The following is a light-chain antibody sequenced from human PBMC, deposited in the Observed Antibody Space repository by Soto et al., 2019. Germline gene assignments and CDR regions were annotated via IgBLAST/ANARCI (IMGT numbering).Light chain of an antibody. V-gene: IGKV3-20*01. J-gene: IGKJ5*01. CDR1: QSVSSSS. CDR2: TAS. Sequence: EIVLTQSPGTVSLSPGERATLSCRASQSVSSSSLAWYQQRPGQAPRLLIFTASSRATGTPDRFSGSGSGTDFTLTISRLEPEDFAVYYCQQYGSSPITFGQGTRLEIK. CDR3: QQYGSSPIT.